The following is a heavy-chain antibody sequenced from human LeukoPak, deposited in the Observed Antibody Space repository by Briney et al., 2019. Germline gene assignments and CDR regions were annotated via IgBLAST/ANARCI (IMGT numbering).Heavy chain of an antibody. CDR2: IRYDGSNK. CDR1: GFTFSSYG. V-gene: IGHV3-30*02. CDR3: AKELRYFDWLSPFDY. J-gene: IGHJ4*02. Sequence: PGGSPRLSCAASGFTFSSYGMHWVRQAPGKGLEWVAFIRYDGSNKYYAGSVKGRFTISRDNSKNTLYLQMNSLRAEDTAVYYCAKELRYFDWLSPFDYWGQGTLVTVSS. D-gene: IGHD3-9*01.